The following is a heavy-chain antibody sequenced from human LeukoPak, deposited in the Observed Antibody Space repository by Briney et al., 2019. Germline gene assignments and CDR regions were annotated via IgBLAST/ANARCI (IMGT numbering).Heavy chain of an antibody. CDR3: ATDWTLRGVPTFFDP. Sequence: GRSLRLSCELSGLTTANQVITWVSPPPGNWPDWVASKRGSGHNTYYSESVRGRFAISRDNSKNTLFLQMNSLRVEDTAVYYCATDWTLRGVPTFFDPWGQGTVVSVSS. CDR2: KRGSGHNT. J-gene: IGHJ5*02. V-gene: IGHV3-23*01. D-gene: IGHD3-10*01. CDR1: GLTTANQV.